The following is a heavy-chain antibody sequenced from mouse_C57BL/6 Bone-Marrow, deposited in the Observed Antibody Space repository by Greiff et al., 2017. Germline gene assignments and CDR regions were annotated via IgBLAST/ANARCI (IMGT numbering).Heavy chain of an antibody. CDR3: ARHLYYDRLWYFDV. CDR1: GFTFSSYG. CDR2: ISSGGSYT. V-gene: IGHV5-6*01. Sequence: EVQGVESGGDLVKPGGSLKLSCAASGFTFSSYGMSWVRQTPDKRLEWVATISSGGSYTYYPDSVKGRFTISRDNAKNTLYLQMSSLKSEDTAMYYCARHLYYDRLWYFDVWGTGTTVTVSS. D-gene: IGHD2-4*01. J-gene: IGHJ1*03.